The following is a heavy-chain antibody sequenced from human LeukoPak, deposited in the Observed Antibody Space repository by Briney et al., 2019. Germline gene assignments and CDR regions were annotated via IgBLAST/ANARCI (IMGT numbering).Heavy chain of an antibody. Sequence: ASVKVSCKASGYTFTGYYMHWVRQAPGQGLEWMGWINPNSGGTNYAQKFQGRVTMTRDTSISTAYMELSRLRSDDTAVYYCARRRSEQQEYNWFDPWGQGTLVTVSS. CDR3: ARRRSEQQEYNWFDP. V-gene: IGHV1-2*02. D-gene: IGHD6-13*01. J-gene: IGHJ5*02. CDR2: INPNSGGT. CDR1: GYTFTGYY.